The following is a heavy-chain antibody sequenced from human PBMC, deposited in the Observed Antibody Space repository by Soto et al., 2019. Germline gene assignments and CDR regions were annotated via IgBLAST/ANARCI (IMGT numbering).Heavy chain of an antibody. D-gene: IGHD6-13*01. V-gene: IGHV2-5*02. CDR3: ARAYSRCPADY. Sequence: QITLKESGPTLVKPTQTLTLTCTFSGFSLSTSGVGVGWIRQPPGKALEWLALIYWDDDKRYSPSLKSRLTITKDTSNNQVVLTITTMDPVDAATYYCARAYSRCPADYWGQGTLVTVSS. CDR2: IYWDDDK. CDR1: GFSLSTSGVG. J-gene: IGHJ4*02.